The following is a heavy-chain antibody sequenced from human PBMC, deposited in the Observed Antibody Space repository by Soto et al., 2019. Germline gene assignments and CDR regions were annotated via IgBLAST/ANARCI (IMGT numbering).Heavy chain of an antibody. CDR1: GFTFSRSG. J-gene: IGHJ3*01. D-gene: IGHD4-17*01. CDR3: ESVRGDHGDYRDAFDL. Sequence: EVQLVESGGGLVQPGGSLRLSCAASGFTFSRSGMHWVRQAPGKGLEWLSYISSSSSTIKYADSVKGRFTISRDNAKNSLYLQMNSLRDEDTDMYYCESVRGDHGDYRDAFDLGGQGTQVTVSS. V-gene: IGHV3-48*02. CDR2: ISSSSSTI.